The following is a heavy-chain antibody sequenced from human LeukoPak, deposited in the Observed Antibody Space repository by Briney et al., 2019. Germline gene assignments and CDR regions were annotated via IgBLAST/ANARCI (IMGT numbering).Heavy chain of an antibody. D-gene: IGHD6-6*01. V-gene: IGHV4-34*01. CDR1: GGSFSGYY. Sequence: SETLSLTCAVYGGSFSGYYWSWIRQPPGKGLEWIGEINHSGSTNYNPSLKSRVTISVDTSKSQFSLKLSSVTAADTAVYYCAREWGQLAFDYWGQGTLVTVSS. CDR3: AREWGQLAFDY. CDR2: INHSGST. J-gene: IGHJ4*02.